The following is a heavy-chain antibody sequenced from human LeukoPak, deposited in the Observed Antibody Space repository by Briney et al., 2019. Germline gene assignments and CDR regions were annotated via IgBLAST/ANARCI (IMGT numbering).Heavy chain of an antibody. Sequence: GGSLRLSCAASGFTFTDYYMDWVRQAPGKGLEWVGRSRNKANSYTTDYAASVKGRFTISRHDSQNSVYLQMNSLKTEDTAVYYCARMPNYSSSWPHWGQGTLVTVS. J-gene: IGHJ4*02. CDR2: SRNKANSYTT. CDR1: GFTFTDYY. D-gene: IGHD6-13*01. CDR3: ARMPNYSSSWPH. V-gene: IGHV3-72*01.